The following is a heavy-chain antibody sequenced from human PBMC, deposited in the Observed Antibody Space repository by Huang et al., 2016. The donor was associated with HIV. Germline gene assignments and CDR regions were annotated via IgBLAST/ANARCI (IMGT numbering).Heavy chain of an antibody. CDR3: ARGFNYYASDNLGVYYFDS. CDR1: GGAFRGSS. V-gene: IGHV4-34*02. CDR2: LNHTGKI. D-gene: IGHD3-10*01. Sequence: QVQLKQWGAGLLKPSETLSLTCAVYGGAFRGSSRTWIGQFPEKGLEWIGDLNHTGKINYTPSLSARVTISTDTSKNHFSLHLTSVTAADTALYYCARGFNYYASDNLGVYYFDSWGLGTLVTVSP. J-gene: IGHJ4*02.